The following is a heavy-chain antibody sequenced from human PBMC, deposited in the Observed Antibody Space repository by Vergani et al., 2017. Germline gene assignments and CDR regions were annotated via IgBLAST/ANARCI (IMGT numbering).Heavy chain of an antibody. J-gene: IGHJ4*02. CDR1: GGSISSSSYY. Sequence: QLQLQESGPGLVKPSETLSLTCTVSGGSISSSSYYWGWIRQPPGKGLEWIGSIYYSGSTYYNPSLKSRVTISVDTSKNQLSLKLSSVTAADTAVYYCARHYRYYDSSGYLGGFYFDYWGQGTLVTVSS. CDR3: ARHYRYYDSSGYLGGFYFDY. CDR2: IYYSGST. V-gene: IGHV4-39*01. D-gene: IGHD3-22*01.